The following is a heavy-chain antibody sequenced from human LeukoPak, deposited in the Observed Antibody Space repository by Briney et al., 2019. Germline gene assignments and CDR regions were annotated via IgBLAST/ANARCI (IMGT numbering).Heavy chain of an antibody. V-gene: IGHV1-46*01. CDR1: GWTFTTYY. CDR2: INPSGGST. CDR3: ARDVSGGNCLFDY. Sequence: ASVTVSCKASGWTFTTYYFHWVRQAPGHGLEWMGIINPSGGSTSYAQNFQDRVTMTRDTSTSTLYMELTSLRSEDTAVYYCARDVSGGNCLFDYWSQGTLVTVSS. J-gene: IGHJ4*02. D-gene: IGHD2-15*01.